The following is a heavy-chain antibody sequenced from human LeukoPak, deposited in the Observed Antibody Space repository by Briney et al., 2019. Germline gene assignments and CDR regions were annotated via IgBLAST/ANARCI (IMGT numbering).Heavy chain of an antibody. CDR2: INPNSGGT. Sequence: ASVKVSCKASGYTFTGYYMHWVRQAPGQGLEWMGWINPNSGGTNYAQKFQGRVTMTRDTSISTAYMELSRLRSDDTAVYYCARPKYGSGTAGAFDIWGQGTMVTVSS. CDR1: GYTFTGYY. J-gene: IGHJ3*02. CDR3: ARPKYGSGTAGAFDI. D-gene: IGHD3-10*01. V-gene: IGHV1-2*02.